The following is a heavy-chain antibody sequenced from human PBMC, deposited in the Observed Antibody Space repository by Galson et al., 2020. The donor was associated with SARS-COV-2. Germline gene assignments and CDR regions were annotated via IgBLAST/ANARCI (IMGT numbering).Heavy chain of an antibody. CDR1: GFTFSSYW. J-gene: IGHJ6*02. CDR3: AREENRDYYGSGRYYYGMGV. CDR2: IKQDGSEK. V-gene: IGHV3-7*01. Sequence: GGSLRLSCAASGFTFSSYWMSWVRQAPGKGLEWVANIKQDGSEKHYVDSVKGRFTISRDNAKNSLYLQMNSLRAEDTAVYYCAREENRDYYGSGRYYYGMGVWGQGTTVTVSS. D-gene: IGHD3-10*01.